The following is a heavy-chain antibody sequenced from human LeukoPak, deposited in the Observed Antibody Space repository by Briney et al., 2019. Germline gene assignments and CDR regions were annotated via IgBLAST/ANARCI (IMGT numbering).Heavy chain of an antibody. D-gene: IGHD5-18*01. CDR1: GYTFTGYY. CDR3: ARDGGYRTPKNWFDP. V-gene: IGHV1-2*02. J-gene: IGHJ5*02. Sequence: ASVKVSCKASGYTFTGYYMHWVRQAPGQGLEWMGWINPNSGGTNYAQKFQGRVTMTRDTSISTAYMELSRLRSDDTAVYYCARDGGYRTPKNWFDPWGQETLVTVSS. CDR2: INPNSGGT.